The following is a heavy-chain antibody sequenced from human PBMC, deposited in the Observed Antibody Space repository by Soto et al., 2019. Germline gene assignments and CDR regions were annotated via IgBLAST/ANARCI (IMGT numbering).Heavy chain of an antibody. D-gene: IGHD2-2*01. V-gene: IGHV3-15*01. CDR2: IKSKTDGGTT. J-gene: IGHJ5*02. CDR1: GFTFSNAW. Sequence: GGSLRLSCAASGFTFSNAWMSWVRQAPGKGLEWVGRIKSKTDGGTTDYAAPVKGRFTISRDDSKNTLYLQMNSLKTEDTAVYYCTPQRPNYCSSTSCPAPWGQGTLVTVSS. CDR3: TPQRPNYCSSTSCPAP.